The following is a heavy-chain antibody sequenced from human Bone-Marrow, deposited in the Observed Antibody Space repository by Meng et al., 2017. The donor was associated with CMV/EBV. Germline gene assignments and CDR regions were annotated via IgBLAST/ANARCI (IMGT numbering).Heavy chain of an antibody. J-gene: IGHJ4*02. Sequence: GGSLRLSCAASGFTFSIYWMSWVRQAPGKGLEWVANIKQDGSEKYYVDSVWGRFAISKDNAKNSLYLQMNSLRAEDTAVYYCARASDIVVLPAALDYWGQGTLVTVSS. CDR2: IKQDGSEK. V-gene: IGHV3-7*01. CDR3: ARASDIVVLPAALDY. D-gene: IGHD2-2*01. CDR1: GFTFSIYW.